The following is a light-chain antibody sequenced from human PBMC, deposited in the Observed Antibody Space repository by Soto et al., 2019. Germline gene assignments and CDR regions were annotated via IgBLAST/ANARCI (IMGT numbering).Light chain of an antibody. CDR3: QQSLSYPFT. V-gene: IGKV1-9*01. CDR2: AAS. Sequence: DIQLTQSPSFLSASVGDRVTITCRASQGIHSYLVWYQQKLGTAPKLLIYAASTLQSGVPSTFSGSGSGTEFTLTISILQPEDFAAYCCQQSLSYPFTFGPGTTLDI. J-gene: IGKJ3*01. CDR1: QGIHSY.